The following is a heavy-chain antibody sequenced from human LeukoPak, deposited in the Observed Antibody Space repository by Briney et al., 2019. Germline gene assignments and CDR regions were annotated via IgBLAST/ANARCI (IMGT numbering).Heavy chain of an antibody. D-gene: IGHD5-18*01. CDR3: ARAPRGYSYGYKNWFDP. CDR1: GGSFSGYY. V-gene: IGHV4-34*01. Sequence: PSETLSLTCAVYGGSFSGYYWNWIRQPPGKGLKWIGEINHSGSTNYNPSLKSRVTISVDTSKNQFSLKLSSVTAADTAVYYCARAPRGYSYGYKNWFDPWGQGTLVTVSS. J-gene: IGHJ5*02. CDR2: INHSGST.